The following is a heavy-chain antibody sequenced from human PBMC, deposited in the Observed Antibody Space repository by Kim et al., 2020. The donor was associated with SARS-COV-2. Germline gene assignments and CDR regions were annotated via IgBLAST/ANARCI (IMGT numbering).Heavy chain of an antibody. J-gene: IGHJ3*01. V-gene: IGHV3-53*01. CDR1: GFTVSSNY. D-gene: IGHD3-22*01. CDR2: IYSGGST. Sequence: GGSLRLSCAASGFTVSSNYMSWVRQAPGKGLEWVSVIYSGGSTYYADSVKGRFTISRDNSKNTLYLQMNSLRAEDTAVYYCARVTYYYDSSAEGAWGQGTMVTVSS. CDR3: ARVTYYYDSSAEGA.